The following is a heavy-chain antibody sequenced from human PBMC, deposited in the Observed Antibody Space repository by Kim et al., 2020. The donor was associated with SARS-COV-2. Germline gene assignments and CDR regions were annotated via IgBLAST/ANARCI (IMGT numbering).Heavy chain of an antibody. J-gene: IGHJ4*02. D-gene: IGHD5-12*01. CDR2: A. V-gene: IGHV1-69*01. Sequence: ANYAQKVQGRVTITADESTSTAYMELSSLRSEDTAVYYCARGGGGYDFDYWGQGTLVTVSS. CDR3: ARGGGGYDFDY.